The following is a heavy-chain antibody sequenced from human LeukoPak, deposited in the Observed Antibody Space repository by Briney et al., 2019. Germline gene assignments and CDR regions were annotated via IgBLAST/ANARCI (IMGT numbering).Heavy chain of an antibody. J-gene: IGHJ4*02. CDR1: GGTFSSYA. Sequence: SVKVSCKASGGTFSSYAISWVRQAPGQGLEWMGGIIPIFGTANYAQKFQGRVTITTDESTSTAYMELSSLRAEDTAVYYCARVGRSGWTVDYWGQGTLVTVSS. V-gene: IGHV1-69*05. CDR2: IIPIFGTA. D-gene: IGHD6-19*01. CDR3: ARVGRSGWTVDY.